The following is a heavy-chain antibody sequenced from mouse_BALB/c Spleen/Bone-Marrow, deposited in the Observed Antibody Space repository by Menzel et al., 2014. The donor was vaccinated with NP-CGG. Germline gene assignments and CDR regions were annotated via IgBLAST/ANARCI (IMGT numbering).Heavy chain of an antibody. CDR3: ARSGSSGYHYYAMDY. CDR1: GDSITNGY. Sequence: EVHLVESGPSLVKPSQTLSLTCSVTGDSITNGYWNWIRKFPGNKLEYMGYIRYSGSTSYYPSLNSRISITRDTSKNLYYLQLNSVTTKDTATYYCARSGSSGYHYYAMDYWGQGTSVTVSS. D-gene: IGHD3-1*01. J-gene: IGHJ4*01. V-gene: IGHV3-8*02. CDR2: IRYSGST.